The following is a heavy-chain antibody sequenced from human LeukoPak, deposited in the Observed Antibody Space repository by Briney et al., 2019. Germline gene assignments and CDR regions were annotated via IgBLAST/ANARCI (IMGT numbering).Heavy chain of an antibody. CDR2: ISSNGGST. CDR1: GFTFISYA. D-gene: IGHD5-18*01. J-gene: IGHJ4*01. V-gene: IGHV3-64*01. Sequence: GGSLRLSCAASGFTFISYAIDWVRQAPGKGLEYVSGISSNGGSTYYASSVKGRFTISRDNSKTTLDLQMGSLRAEDMAVYYCVRRRRYSYDYWGQGTLVTVSS. CDR3: VRRRRYSYDY.